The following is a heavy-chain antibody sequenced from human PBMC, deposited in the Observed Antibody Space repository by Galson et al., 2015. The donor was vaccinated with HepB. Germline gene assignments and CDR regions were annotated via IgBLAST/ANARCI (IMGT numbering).Heavy chain of an antibody. CDR2: IIPILGIA. CDR1: GGTFSSYT. Sequence: SVKVSCKASGGTFSSYTISWVRQAPGQGLEWMGRIIPILGIANYAQKFQGRVTITADKSTSTAYMELSSLRSEDTAVYYCARAISGGGQWLKGQYDYWGQGTLVTVSS. CDR3: ARAISGGGQWLKGQYDY. V-gene: IGHV1-69*02. J-gene: IGHJ4*02. D-gene: IGHD6-19*01.